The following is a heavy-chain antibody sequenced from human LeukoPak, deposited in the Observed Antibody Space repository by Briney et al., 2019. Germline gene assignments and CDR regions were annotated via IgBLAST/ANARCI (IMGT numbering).Heavy chain of an antibody. J-gene: IGHJ2*01. Sequence: PSETLSLTCSVSGGSISSSSYYWGWLRQPPGKGLEWIGSILFSGSTYYNPSLKSRVTISVDTSKNQFSLILSSMTAADTAVYYCARKGDGYNSGYFDLWGRGTLVTVSS. D-gene: IGHD5-24*01. CDR1: GGSISSSSYY. CDR3: ARKGDGYNSGYFDL. V-gene: IGHV4-39*01. CDR2: ILFSGST.